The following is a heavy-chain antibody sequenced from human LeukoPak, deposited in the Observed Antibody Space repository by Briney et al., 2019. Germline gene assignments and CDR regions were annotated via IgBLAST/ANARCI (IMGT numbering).Heavy chain of an antibody. J-gene: IGHJ2*01. D-gene: IGHD6-19*01. CDR1: GGSISSSSYY. V-gene: IGHV4-61*05. CDR2: IYYSGST. Sequence: SETLSLTCTVSGGSISSSSYYWGWIRQPPGKGLEWIGYIYYSGSTNYNPSLKSRVTISVDTSKNQFSLKLSSVTAADTAVYYCARSLPNSSGWYWYFDLWGRGTLVTVSS. CDR3: ARSLPNSSGWYWYFDL.